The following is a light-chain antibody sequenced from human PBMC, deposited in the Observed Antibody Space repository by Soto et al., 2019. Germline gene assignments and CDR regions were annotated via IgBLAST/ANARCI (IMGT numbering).Light chain of an antibody. Sequence: QSALTQPASLSGSPGQSVTISCSGTTSDIVNYNYVSWYQHHPGKAPQLILFEVSNRPSWVSSRFSGSKSGNTASLIISGLQAEDEASYYCSSYTVSTDVVFGGGTKLTVL. CDR2: EVS. J-gene: IGLJ2*01. V-gene: IGLV2-14*01. CDR3: SSYTVSTDVV. CDR1: TSDIVNYNY.